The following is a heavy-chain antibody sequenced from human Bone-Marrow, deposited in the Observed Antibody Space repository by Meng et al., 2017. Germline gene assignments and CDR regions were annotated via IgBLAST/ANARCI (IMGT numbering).Heavy chain of an antibody. CDR1: GFTFSSYA. CDR2: ISYDGSNK. V-gene: IGHV3-30*01. D-gene: IGHD3-10*01. J-gene: IGHJ4*02. CDR3: ARDEERITMVRGVMGY. Sequence: GESLKISCAASGFTFSSYAMHWVRQAPGKGLEWVAVISYDGSNKYYADSVKGRFTISRDNSKNTLYLQMNSLRAEDTAVYYCARDEERITMVRGVMGYWGQGTLVTVSS.